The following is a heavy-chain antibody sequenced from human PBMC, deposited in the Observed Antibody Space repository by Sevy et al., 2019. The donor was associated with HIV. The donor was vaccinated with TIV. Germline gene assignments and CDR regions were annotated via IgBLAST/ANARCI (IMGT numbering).Heavy chain of an antibody. CDR3: ASEHSILWWNAGYFDY. CDR1: GGSISSYY. D-gene: IGHD2-21*01. J-gene: IGHJ4*02. V-gene: IGHV4-59*01. Sequence: SETLSLTCTVSGGSISSYYWSWIRQPPGKGLEWIGYIYYSGSTNYNPSLKSRVTISVDTSKNQFSLKLSSVTAADTAVYYCASEHSILWWNAGYFDYWGQGTLVTVSS. CDR2: IYYSGST.